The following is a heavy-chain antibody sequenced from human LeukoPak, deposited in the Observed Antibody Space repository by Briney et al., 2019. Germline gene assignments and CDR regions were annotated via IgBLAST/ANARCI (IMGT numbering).Heavy chain of an antibody. CDR3: ARALGAVTTMYYFDY. CDR2: IYHSGST. J-gene: IGHJ4*02. CDR1: GGSISSYY. Sequence: PSETLSLTCTVSGGSISSYYWSWIRQPPGKGLEWIGYIYHSGSTYYNPSLKSRVTISVDRSKNQFSLKLSSVTAADTAVYYCARALGAVTTMYYFDYWGQGTLVTVSS. D-gene: IGHD4-17*01. V-gene: IGHV4-59*12.